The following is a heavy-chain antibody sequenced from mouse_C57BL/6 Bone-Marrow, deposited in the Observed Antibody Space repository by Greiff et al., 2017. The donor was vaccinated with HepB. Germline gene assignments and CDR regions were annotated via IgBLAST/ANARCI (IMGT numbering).Heavy chain of an antibody. J-gene: IGHJ3*01. CDR1: GYTFTSYG. CDR2: IYPRSGNT. V-gene: IGHV1-81*01. CDR3: ARRGDYYGSYAY. D-gene: IGHD1-1*01. Sequence: QVQLQQSGAELARPGASVKLSCKASGYTFTSYGISWVKQSTGQGLEWIGEIYPRSGNTYYNEKFKGKATLTADKSSSTAYMELRSLTSEDSAVYFCARRGDYYGSYAYWGQGTLVTVAA.